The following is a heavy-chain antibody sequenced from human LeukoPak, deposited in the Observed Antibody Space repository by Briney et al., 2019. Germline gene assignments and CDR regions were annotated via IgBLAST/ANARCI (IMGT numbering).Heavy chain of an antibody. CDR1: GGAIDSYY. CDR3: ARENRSRYYYYGMDV. Sequence: SETLSLTCTVSGGAIDSYYWSWIRQPPGKGLEWIGYIYYSAITNYNPSLKSRVTISVDTSKNQFSLKLSSVTAADTAVYYCARENRSRYYYYGMDVWGQGTTVTVSS. CDR2: IYYSAIT. V-gene: IGHV4-59*01. J-gene: IGHJ6*02.